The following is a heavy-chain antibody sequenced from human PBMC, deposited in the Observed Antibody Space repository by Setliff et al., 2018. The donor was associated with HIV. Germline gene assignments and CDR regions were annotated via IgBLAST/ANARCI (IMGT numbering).Heavy chain of an antibody. CDR3: ARHSGGSFYNFCSCDYYYYVIDV. V-gene: IGHV4-38-2*01. J-gene: IGHJ6*02. CDR2: NYHSGST. Sequence: PSETLSLTCAVSGYSISSGYYWGWIRQPPGKGLEWIGSNYHSGSTYYSPSLRSRVTISVDTSKNQFSLKLSSVTAADTAVYYCARHSGGSFYNFCSCDYYYYVIDVWGQGTTVTVSS. D-gene: IGHD3-3*01. CDR1: GYSISSGYY.